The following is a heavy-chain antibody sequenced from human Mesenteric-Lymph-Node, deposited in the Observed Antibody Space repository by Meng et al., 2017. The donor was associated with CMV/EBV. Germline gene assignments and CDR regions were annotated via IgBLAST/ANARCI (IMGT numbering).Heavy chain of an antibody. Sequence: GESLKISCAASGFTFSSHAMHWVRQAPGKGLEWVAVVSPDGGVQYYADSVRGRFTISRDNAKNSLYLQMNSLRVEDTAVYYCASPPPLVGEIEFLYGMNVWGQGTTVTVSS. CDR3: ASPPPLVGEIEFLYGMNV. J-gene: IGHJ6*02. D-gene: IGHD2-8*02. CDR2: VSPDGGVQ. CDR1: GFTFSSHA. V-gene: IGHV3-30*04.